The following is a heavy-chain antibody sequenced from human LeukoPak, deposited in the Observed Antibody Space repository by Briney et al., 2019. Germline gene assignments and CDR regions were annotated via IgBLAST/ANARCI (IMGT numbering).Heavy chain of an antibody. CDR1: GFIVSNNF. Sequence: GGSLRLSCAASGFIVSNNFLSWVRLAPGKGLEWVSVIYSGGGTIYADSVKGRFTISRDNSKNMVFLQMNSLRAQDTAVYYCVRHGEGRAFDSWGQRTMVTISS. J-gene: IGHJ3*01. V-gene: IGHV3-66*04. CDR3: VRHGEGRAFDS. CDR2: IYSGGGT. D-gene: IGHD3-10*01.